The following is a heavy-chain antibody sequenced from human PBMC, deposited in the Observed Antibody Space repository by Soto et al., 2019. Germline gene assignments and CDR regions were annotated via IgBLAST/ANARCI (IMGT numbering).Heavy chain of an antibody. CDR3: AKDPRYDYDSSGPGYFEY. CDR2: ISYDGSNK. Sequence: GGSLRLSCAASGFTFSSYGMHWVRQAPGKGLEWVAVISYDGSNKYYADSVKGRFTISRDNSKNTLYLQMNSLRAEDTAVYYCAKDPRYDYDSSGPGYFEYWYQGTLVTVSS. J-gene: IGHJ4*02. V-gene: IGHV3-30*18. D-gene: IGHD3-22*01. CDR1: GFTFSSYG.